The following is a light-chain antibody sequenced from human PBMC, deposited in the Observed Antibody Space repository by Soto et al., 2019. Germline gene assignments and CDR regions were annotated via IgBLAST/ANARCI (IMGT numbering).Light chain of an antibody. CDR2: DAS. V-gene: IGKV3-11*01. CDR1: QSVSSY. Sequence: EIVMTQSPATLPVSPGERATLSCRASQSVSSYLAWYQQKPGQAPRLLIYDASNRATGIPARFSGSGSGTDFTLTISSLEPEDFAVYYCQQRSNWPQLTFGGGTKVDIK. J-gene: IGKJ4*01. CDR3: QQRSNWPQLT.